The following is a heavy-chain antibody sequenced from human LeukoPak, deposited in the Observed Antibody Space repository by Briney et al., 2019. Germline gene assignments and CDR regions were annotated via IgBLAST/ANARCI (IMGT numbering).Heavy chain of an antibody. CDR3: ARDCRGSSGCFDY. CDR1: GGSISSGDYY. CDR2: IYYSGST. D-gene: IGHD6-19*01. J-gene: IGHJ4*02. V-gene: IGHV4-30-4*01. Sequence: SQTLSLTCTVSGGSISSGDYYWSWIRQPPGKGLEWIGYIYYSGSTYYNPSLKSRVTISVDTSKNQFSLKLSSVTAADTAAYYCARDCRGSSGCFDYWGQGTLVTVSS.